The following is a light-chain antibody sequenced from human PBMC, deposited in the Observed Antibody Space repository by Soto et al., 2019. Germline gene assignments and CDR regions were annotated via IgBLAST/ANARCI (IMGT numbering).Light chain of an antibody. J-gene: IGKJ4*01. CDR2: KAS. CDR1: QSISTW. CDR3: QQYNSYSPLT. V-gene: IGKV1-5*03. Sequence: DIQMTQSPSTLPASVGDRVTITCRANQSISTWLAWYQQKPGKAPNLLIYKASRLETGVPSRFSGSGSGTEFTLTISCLQPDDFATYYCQQYNSYSPLTFGGGTKVDIK.